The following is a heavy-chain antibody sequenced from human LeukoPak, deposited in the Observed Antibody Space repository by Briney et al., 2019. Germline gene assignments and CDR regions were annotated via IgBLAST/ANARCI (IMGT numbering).Heavy chain of an antibody. CDR1: GGTFSSYA. J-gene: IGHJ4*02. D-gene: IGHD1-26*01. CDR2: IIPIFGTA. V-gene: IGHV1-69*13. Sequence: SVKVSCKASGGTFSSYAISWVRQAPGQGLEWMGGIIPIFGTANYAQKFQGRVTITADESTRTAYMELSSLRSEDTAVYYCAREGGSIVGAIYFDYWGQGTLVTVSS. CDR3: AREGGSIVGAIYFDY.